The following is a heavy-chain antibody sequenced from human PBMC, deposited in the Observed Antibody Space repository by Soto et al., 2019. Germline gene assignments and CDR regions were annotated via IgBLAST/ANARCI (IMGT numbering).Heavy chain of an antibody. CDR1: GFTFSNAW. CDR3: TTVFPFQGGPSDY. CDR2: IKSKTDGGTT. Sequence: GGSLRLSCAASGFTFSNAWMSWVRQAPGKGLEWVGRIKSKTDGGTTDYAAPVKGRFTISRDDSKNTLYLQMNSLKTEDTAVYYCTTVFPFQGGPSDYWGQGTLVTVSS. V-gene: IGHV3-15*01. J-gene: IGHJ4*02. D-gene: IGHD3-16*01.